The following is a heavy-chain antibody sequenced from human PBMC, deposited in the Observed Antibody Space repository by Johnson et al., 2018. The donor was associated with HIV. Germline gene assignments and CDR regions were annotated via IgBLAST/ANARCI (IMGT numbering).Heavy chain of an antibody. CDR2: ISYDGSNK. D-gene: IGHD5/OR15-5a*01. CDR1: GFTFDDYG. V-gene: IGHV3-30*03. CDR3: ALYPPDAFDI. Sequence: QVQLVESGGGVVRPGGSLRLSCAASGFTFDDYGMSWVRQAPGKGLEWVAVISYDGSNKYYADSVKGRFTISRDNSKNTLYLQMNSLRAEDTAVYYCALYPPDAFDIWGQGTMVTVSS. J-gene: IGHJ3*02.